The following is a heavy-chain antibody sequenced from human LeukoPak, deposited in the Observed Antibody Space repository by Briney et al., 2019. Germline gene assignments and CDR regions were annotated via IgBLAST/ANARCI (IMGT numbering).Heavy chain of an antibody. CDR1: GFTFSSYE. Sequence: GGSLRLSCAASGFTFSSYEMNWVRQGPGKGLEWVSYISSSGCTIYYADSVKGRLTISRDNAKNSLYLQMNSLRAEDTAVYYCARDFYDGFALDYWGQGTLVTVSS. CDR2: ISSSGCTI. CDR3: ARDFYDGFALDY. D-gene: IGHD2/OR15-2a*01. J-gene: IGHJ4*02. V-gene: IGHV3-48*03.